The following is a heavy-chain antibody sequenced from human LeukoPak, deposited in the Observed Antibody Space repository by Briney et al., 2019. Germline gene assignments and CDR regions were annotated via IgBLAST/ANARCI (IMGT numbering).Heavy chain of an antibody. V-gene: IGHV5-51*01. CDR3: VRHGLGSSWFGFDY. Sequence: GESLKISCKGSGYTFTTYWIGWVRQMPGKGLEWMGIIYPGDSDPRYSPSFQGQVTISADTSISTAYLQWSSLKASDSAMYYCVRHGLGSSWFGFDYWGQGTLVSVSS. J-gene: IGHJ4*02. D-gene: IGHD6-13*01. CDR2: IYPGDSDP. CDR1: GYTFTTYW.